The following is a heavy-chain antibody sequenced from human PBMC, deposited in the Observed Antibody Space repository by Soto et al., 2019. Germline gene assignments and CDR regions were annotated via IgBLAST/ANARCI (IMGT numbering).Heavy chain of an antibody. J-gene: IGHJ5*02. V-gene: IGHV4-30-2*01. Sequence: PSETLSLTCAVSGGSTSSGGYSWSWIRQPPGKGLEWIGYIYHSGSTYYNPSLKSRVTISVDRSKNQFSLKLSSVTAADTAVYYCARGRGQIAARPSNWFDPWGQGTLVTSPQ. D-gene: IGHD6-6*01. CDR1: GGSTSSGGYS. CDR2: IYHSGST. CDR3: ARGRGQIAARPSNWFDP.